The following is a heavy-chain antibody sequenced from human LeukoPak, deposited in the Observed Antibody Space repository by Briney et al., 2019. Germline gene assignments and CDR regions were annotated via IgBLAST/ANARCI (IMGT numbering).Heavy chain of an antibody. Sequence: PGGSLRLSCAASGFTFSSYSMNWVRQAPGKGLEWVSSISSSSSYIYYADSVKGRFTISRDNAKNSLYLQMNSLRAEDTAVYYCARETTSGSYPPQSDYWGQGTLVTVSS. CDR3: ARETTSGSYPPQSDY. D-gene: IGHD1-26*01. J-gene: IGHJ4*02. CDR2: ISSSSSYI. CDR1: GFTFSSYS. V-gene: IGHV3-21*01.